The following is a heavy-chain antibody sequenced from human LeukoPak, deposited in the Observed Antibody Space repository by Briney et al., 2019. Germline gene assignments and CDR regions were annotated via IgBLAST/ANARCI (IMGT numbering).Heavy chain of an antibody. V-gene: IGHV3-23*01. Sequence: GGSLRLSCAASGFTFSSYAMSWVRQATGKGLEWVSAISGSGGSTYYADSVKGRFTISRDNSKNTLYLQMNSLRAEDTAVYYCAKVANGYCSSTSCPLHFDYWGQGTLVTVSS. CDR1: GFTFSSYA. CDR2: ISGSGGST. J-gene: IGHJ4*02. D-gene: IGHD2-2*03. CDR3: AKVANGYCSSTSCPLHFDY.